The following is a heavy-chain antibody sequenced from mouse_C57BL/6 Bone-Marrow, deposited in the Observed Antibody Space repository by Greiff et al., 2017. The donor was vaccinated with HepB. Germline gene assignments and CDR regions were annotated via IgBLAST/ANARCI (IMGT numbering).Heavy chain of an antibody. D-gene: IGHD2-2*01. CDR3: ARDRGLRRDWYFDV. V-gene: IGHV5-16*01. J-gene: IGHJ1*03. Sequence: EVKLMESEGGLVQPGSSMKLSCTASGFTFSDYYMAWVRQVPEKGLEWVANINYDGSSTYYLDSLKSHFIISRDNAKNILYLQMSSLKSEDTATYYCARDRGLRRDWYFDVWGTGTTVTVSS. CDR1: GFTFSDYY. CDR2: INYDGSST.